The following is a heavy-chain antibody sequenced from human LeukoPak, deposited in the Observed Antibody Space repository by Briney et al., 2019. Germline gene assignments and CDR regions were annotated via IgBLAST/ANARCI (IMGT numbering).Heavy chain of an antibody. V-gene: IGHV4-34*01. D-gene: IGHD3-3*01. CDR1: GGSFSGYY. CDR3: ARDDFWSGYPDV. Sequence: KPSETLSLTCAVHGGSFSGYYWSWIRQPPGKGLEWIGEINHSGSTNYNPSLKSRVTISVDTSKNQFSLKLSSVTAADTAVHYCARDDFWSGYPDVWGKGTTVTVSS. CDR2: INHSGST. J-gene: IGHJ6*04.